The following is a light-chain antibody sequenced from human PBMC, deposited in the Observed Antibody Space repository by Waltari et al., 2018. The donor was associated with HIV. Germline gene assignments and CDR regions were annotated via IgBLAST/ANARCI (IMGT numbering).Light chain of an antibody. V-gene: IGLV2-11*01. Sequence: QSALTQPRSVSGSPGQSVTISCTGTNSDVGLYTYVSWYQQHPGKVPKLLIYDLNHRPSGVPDRFSGSKSGTTASLTISGLQAEDEAFYYCCSYAGSYTLIFGGGTKLTVL. J-gene: IGLJ2*01. CDR2: DLN. CDR1: NSDVGLYTY. CDR3: CSYAGSYTLI.